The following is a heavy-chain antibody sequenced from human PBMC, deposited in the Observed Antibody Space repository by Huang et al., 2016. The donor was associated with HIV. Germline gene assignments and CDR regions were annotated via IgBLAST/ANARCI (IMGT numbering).Heavy chain of an antibody. Sequence: HVQLVQSGADVKKPGASVKVPCKASCYTFDSYGIYWVRPAPGQGLEWMGWICPHSGKTHHAQKLQSRVTMTTDTTTSTAYMELRILTSDGAAVYYCARDATGYGTGWSSEFDYWGQGTLVTVSS. D-gene: IGHD6-19*01. CDR3: ARDATGYGTGWSSEFDY. V-gene: IGHV1-18*04. J-gene: IGHJ4*02. CDR2: ICPHSGKT. CDR1: CYTFDSYG.